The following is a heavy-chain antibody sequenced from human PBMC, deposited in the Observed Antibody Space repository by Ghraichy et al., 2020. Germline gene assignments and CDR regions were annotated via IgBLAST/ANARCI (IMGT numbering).Heavy chain of an antibody. CDR3: ARRGGSTAYSSSVSAYNWFDP. CDR2: IYYSGST. D-gene: IGHD6-6*01. J-gene: IGHJ5*02. V-gene: IGHV4-31*03. CDR1: GGSISSGGYY. Sequence: SETLSLTCTVSGGSISSGGYYWSWIRQHPGKGLEWIGYIYYSGSTYYNPSLKSRVTISVDTSKNQFSLKLSSVTAADTAVYYCARRGGSTAYSSSVSAYNWFDPWGQGTLVTVSS.